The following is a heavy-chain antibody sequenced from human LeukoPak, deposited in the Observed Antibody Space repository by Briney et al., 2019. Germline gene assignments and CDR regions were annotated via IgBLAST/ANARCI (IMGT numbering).Heavy chain of an antibody. CDR1: GYTFTGYY. Sequence: ASVKVSCKASGYTFTGYYMHWVRQAPGQGLEWMGWINPNSGGTNYAQKFQGRVTMTRDTSISTAYMELSRLRSDDTAVYYCARDRGDYYDTAYYFDYWGQGTLVTVSS. J-gene: IGHJ4*02. V-gene: IGHV1-2*02. CDR3: ARDRGDYYDTAYYFDY. CDR2: INPNSGGT. D-gene: IGHD3-22*01.